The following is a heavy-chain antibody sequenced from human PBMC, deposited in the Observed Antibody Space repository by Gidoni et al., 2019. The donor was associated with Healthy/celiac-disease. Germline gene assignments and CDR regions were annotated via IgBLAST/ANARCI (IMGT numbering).Heavy chain of an antibody. CDR2: IYYSWST. V-gene: IGHV4-59*01. J-gene: IGHJ4*02. D-gene: IGHD4-4*01. CDR3: ARGDLVTQYPDFAY. CDR1: GGSISSYY. Sequence: QVQLQESGPGLVKPSETLSLTCAVSGGSISSYYWSWFRQPPGNGLEWMWYIYYSWSTNYNPSLKSRVTISVYTSKNQFSRMLSSVTAADTAVYYCARGDLVTQYPDFAYWGQGTLVTVSS.